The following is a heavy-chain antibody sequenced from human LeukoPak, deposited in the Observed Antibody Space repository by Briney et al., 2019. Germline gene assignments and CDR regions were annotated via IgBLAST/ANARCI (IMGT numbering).Heavy chain of an antibody. D-gene: IGHD2-15*01. CDR1: GGSISSYY. Sequence: SETLSLTCTVSGGSISSYYWSWIRQPPGKGLEWIGYIYYSGSTNYNPSLKSRVTISVDTSKNQFSLKLSSVTAADTAVYYCARAGTYCSGGSCYAWYFQHWGQGTLVTVSS. CDR2: IYYSGST. V-gene: IGHV4-59*01. J-gene: IGHJ1*01. CDR3: ARAGTYCSGGSCYAWYFQH.